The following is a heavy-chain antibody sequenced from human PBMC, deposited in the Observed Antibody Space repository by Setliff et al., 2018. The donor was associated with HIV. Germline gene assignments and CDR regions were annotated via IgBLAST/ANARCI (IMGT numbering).Heavy chain of an antibody. CDR1: GYTFTTYS. J-gene: IGHJ4*02. V-gene: IGHV1-3*01. CDR3: ARGTDFWSGSSNFDY. Sequence: ASVKVSCKAFGYTFTTYSLHWVRQAPGQSLEWMGWINVGKGDTKYSQEFQGRVTMTSDTSINTAHMYLSSLRSDDTAIYFCARGTDFWSGSSNFDYWGQGTQVTVSS. CDR2: INVGKGDT. D-gene: IGHD3-3*01.